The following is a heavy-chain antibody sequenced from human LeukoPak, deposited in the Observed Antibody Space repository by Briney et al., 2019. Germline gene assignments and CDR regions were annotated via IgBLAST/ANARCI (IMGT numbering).Heavy chain of an antibody. Sequence: GGSLRLSCAASGFTFSNAWMSWVRQAPGKGPEWVGRIKSKTDGGTTDYAAPVKGRFTISRDDSKNTLYLQMNSLRAEDTAVYYCARTSVSSGWYTKKNYYYYYGMDVWGQGTTVTVSS. V-gene: IGHV3-15*01. CDR3: ARTSVSSGWYTKKNYYYYYGMDV. CDR2: IKSKTDGGTT. CDR1: GFTFSNAW. D-gene: IGHD6-19*01. J-gene: IGHJ6*02.